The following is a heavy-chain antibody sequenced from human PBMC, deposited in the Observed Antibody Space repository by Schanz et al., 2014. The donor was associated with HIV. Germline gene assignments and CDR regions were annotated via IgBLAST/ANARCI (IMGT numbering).Heavy chain of an antibody. CDR3: ARSPSYGMDV. V-gene: IGHV3-33*01. Sequence: QVHLVESGGGVVQPGTSLRLSCAASGFTFRSYGMHWVRQAPGKGLEWVAVTWYDGSNKYYADSVKGRFTISRDNAKNSLSLQMNSLRDEDTAVYYCARSPSYGMDVWGQGTTVTVSS. CDR1: GFTFRSYG. CDR2: TWYDGSNK. J-gene: IGHJ6*02.